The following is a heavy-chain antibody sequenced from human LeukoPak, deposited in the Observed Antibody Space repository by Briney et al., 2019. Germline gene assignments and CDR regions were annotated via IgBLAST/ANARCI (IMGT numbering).Heavy chain of an antibody. CDR3: ARDRSRFDY. D-gene: IGHD2-2*01. V-gene: IGHV3-48*04. J-gene: IGHJ4*02. CDR2: ISSSSSTI. Sequence: GGSLRLSCAASGFTFSSYSMNWVRQAPGKGLEWVSYISSSSSTIYYADSVKGRFTISRDNAKNSLYLQMNSLRAEDTAVYYCARDRSRFDYWGQGTLVTVSS. CDR1: GFTFSSYS.